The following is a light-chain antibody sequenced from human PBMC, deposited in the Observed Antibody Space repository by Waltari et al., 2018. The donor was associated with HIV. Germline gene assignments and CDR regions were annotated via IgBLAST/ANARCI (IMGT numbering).Light chain of an antibody. CDR1: TSTIGNNC. V-gene: IGLV1-47*01. Sequence: QSVLTQPPSASGPPAPRGHISCSGGTSTIGNNCLNWYQQLPGTAPKLLIYRHNQRPSGVPDRFSGSKSGTSASLAISGLRSEDEADYYCAAWDDSLSGPVFGGGTKLTVL. CDR2: RHN. J-gene: IGLJ3*02. CDR3: AAWDDSLSGPV.